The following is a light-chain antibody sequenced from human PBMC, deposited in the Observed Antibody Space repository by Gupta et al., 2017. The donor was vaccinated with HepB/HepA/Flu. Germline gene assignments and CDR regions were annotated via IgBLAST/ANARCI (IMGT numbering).Light chain of an antibody. J-gene: IGLJ3*02. CDR2: SNN. V-gene: IGLV1-44*01. CDR3: AAWYDSLNGRV. CDR1: RSNIGSNT. Sequence: QSVLTQPPSASGTPGQRVTISCSGRRSNIGSNTVLWYQQPPGTAPKLLIYSNNQLPSGGPYRCSCSKSGTTAALATSGLQSDEEADDYCAAWYDSLNGRVFGGGTKLTVL.